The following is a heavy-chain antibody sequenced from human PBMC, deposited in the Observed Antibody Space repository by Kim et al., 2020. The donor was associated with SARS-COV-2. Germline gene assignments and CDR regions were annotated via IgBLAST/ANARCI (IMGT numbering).Heavy chain of an antibody. D-gene: IGHD6-19*01. J-gene: IGHJ5*02. V-gene: IGHV4-34*01. Sequence: PYHKSRVTISVDTSKTQFSLKRSSVTAADTAVYYCARFSSYSSGWYWFDPWGQGTLVTVSS. CDR3: ARFSSYSSGWYWFDP.